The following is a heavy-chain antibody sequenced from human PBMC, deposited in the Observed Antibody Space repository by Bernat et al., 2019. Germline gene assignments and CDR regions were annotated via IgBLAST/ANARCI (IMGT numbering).Heavy chain of an antibody. Sequence: EVQLLESGGGLVQPGGSLRLSCAASGVTFSSHAMSWVLHAPGKRLEWVSAISGSGGSTYYADSVKGRFTISRDNSKNTLYLQMNSLRAEDTAVYYCAKDPYYYDCSGQDYWGQGTLVTVSS. CDR3: AKDPYYYDCSGQDY. CDR2: ISGSGGST. CDR1: GVTFSSHA. V-gene: IGHV3-23*01. D-gene: IGHD3-22*01. J-gene: IGHJ4*02.